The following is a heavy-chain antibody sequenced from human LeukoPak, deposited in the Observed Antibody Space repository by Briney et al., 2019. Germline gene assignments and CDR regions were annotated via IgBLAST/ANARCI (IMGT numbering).Heavy chain of an antibody. D-gene: IGHD6-19*01. CDR1: GFTFCYYN. J-gene: IGHJ5*02. Sequence: GGSLRLSCAASGFTFCYYNMNWVRQAPGKGLEWVSSISTSSSYIYYTDSVKGRFTISRDNAKNSLFLQMNNLRVDDTAVYYCARVQFQWFDPWGPGTLVTVSS. CDR3: ARVQFQWFDP. V-gene: IGHV3-21*01. CDR2: ISTSSSYI.